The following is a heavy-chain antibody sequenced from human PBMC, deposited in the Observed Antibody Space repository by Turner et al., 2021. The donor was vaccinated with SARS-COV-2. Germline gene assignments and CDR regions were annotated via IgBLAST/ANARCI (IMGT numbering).Heavy chain of an antibody. CDR3: ARLLNPGSYYYYYYGMDV. D-gene: IGHD3-10*01. Sequence: QPQLQVSAPGLVKTSETLSLPRSVSGRYISSSNYYWGWIRQPPGRGLVWIGRSYYSGSTYYNPPCKNRVTISVDTSKNQFSLKLSAVTAADTAVYYCARLLNPGSYYYYYYGMDVWGQGTTVTVSS. CDR2: SYYSGST. V-gene: IGHV4-39*01. CDR1: GRYISSSNYY. J-gene: IGHJ6*02.